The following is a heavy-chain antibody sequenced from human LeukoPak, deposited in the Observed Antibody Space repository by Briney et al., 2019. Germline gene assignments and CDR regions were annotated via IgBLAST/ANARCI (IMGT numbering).Heavy chain of an antibody. J-gene: IGHJ4*02. CDR2: IYYSGST. Sequence: SETLSLTCTVSGGSISSYYWSWLRQPPGKGLEWIGYIYYSGSTNYNPSLKSRVTISVDTSKNQFSLKLSSVTAADTAVYYCARSRYCSSTSCSYYFDYWGQGTLVTVSS. V-gene: IGHV4-59*01. D-gene: IGHD2-2*01. CDR3: ARSRYCSSTSCSYYFDY. CDR1: GGSISSYY.